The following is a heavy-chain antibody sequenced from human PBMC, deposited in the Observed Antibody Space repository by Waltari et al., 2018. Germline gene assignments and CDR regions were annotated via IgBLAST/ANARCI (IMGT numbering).Heavy chain of an antibody. J-gene: IGHJ6*02. Sequence: QVQLVQSGAEVKKPGSSVTVSCKASGGTFSSYAISWVRQAPGQGLEWMGGIIPIFGTANYAQKFQGRVTITADESTSTAYMELSSLRSEDTAVYYCARTPKSDYYYGMDVWGQGTTVTVSS. CDR3: ARTPKSDYYYGMDV. CDR1: GGTFSSYA. CDR2: IIPIFGTA. V-gene: IGHV1-69*12.